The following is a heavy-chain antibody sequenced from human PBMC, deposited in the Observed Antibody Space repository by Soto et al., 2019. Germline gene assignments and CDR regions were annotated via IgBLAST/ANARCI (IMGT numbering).Heavy chain of an antibody. V-gene: IGHV1-18*01. D-gene: IGHD1-26*01. J-gene: IGHJ3*01. Sequence: QVQLVQSGAEVKKPGASVRVSCKTSGYTFINYGITWVRQAPGQGLEWMGWLSAYNGDTSYSEKLQDRFTMTTDTSTNTVYMDLRSLTSDDTAVYYCARWSAIVGGAEAVDVWGQGTMVIVSS. CDR1: GYTFINYG. CDR3: ARWSAIVGGAEAVDV. CDR2: LSAYNGDT.